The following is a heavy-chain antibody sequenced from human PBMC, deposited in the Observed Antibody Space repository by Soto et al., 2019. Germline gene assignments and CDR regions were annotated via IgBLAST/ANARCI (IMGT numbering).Heavy chain of an antibody. D-gene: IGHD3-10*01. CDR2: INHSGST. Sequence: ASETLSLTCAVYGGSFSCYYWSWIRQPPGKGLEWIGEINHSGSTNYNPSLKSRVTISVDTSKNQFSLKLSSVTAADTAVYYCARVPAMVRGVSYDYWGQGTLVTVSS. CDR3: ARVPAMVRGVSYDY. CDR1: GGSFSCYY. V-gene: IGHV4-34*01. J-gene: IGHJ4*02.